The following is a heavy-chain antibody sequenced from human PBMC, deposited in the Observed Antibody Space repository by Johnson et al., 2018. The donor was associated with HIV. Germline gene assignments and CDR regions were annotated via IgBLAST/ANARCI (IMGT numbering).Heavy chain of an antibody. D-gene: IGHD3-16*01. Sequence: VQVVESGGGVVQPGRSLRLSCAASGFTVSSNYMSWVRQAPGKGMEWISVIYTGGSTYYADSVKGRFTISRDNSKNTLYLQMNTLRAEDTAVYYCAREVYAHDAFEIWCQGTMVTVSS. CDR3: AREVYAHDAFEI. J-gene: IGHJ3*02. CDR1: GFTVSSNY. V-gene: IGHV3-53*01. CDR2: IYTGGST.